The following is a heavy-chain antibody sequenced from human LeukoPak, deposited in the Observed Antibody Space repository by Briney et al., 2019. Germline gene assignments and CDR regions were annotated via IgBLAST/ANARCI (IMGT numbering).Heavy chain of an antibody. CDR2: IYYSGST. CDR1: GGSISSSSYY. V-gene: IGHV4-39*01. Sequence: SETLSLTCTVSGGSISSSSYYWGWIRQPPGKGLEWIGSIYYSGSTYYNPSLKSRVTISVDTSKNQFSLKLSSVTAADTAVYYCARHYYDRSGYLDYWGQGTLVTVSS. D-gene: IGHD3-22*01. J-gene: IGHJ4*02. CDR3: ARHYYDRSGYLDY.